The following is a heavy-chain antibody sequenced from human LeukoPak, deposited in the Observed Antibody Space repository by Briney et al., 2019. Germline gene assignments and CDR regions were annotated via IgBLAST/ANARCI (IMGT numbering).Heavy chain of an antibody. D-gene: IGHD1-26*01. J-gene: IGHJ4*02. V-gene: IGHV4-61*02. CDR2: IYTSGST. CDR3: ARDQNQWELLVY. Sequence: TSQTLSLTCTVSGGSISSGSYYWSWIRQPAGKGLEWIGRIYTSGSTNYNPSLKSRVTISVDTSKNQFSLELSSVTAADTAVYHCARDQNQWELLVYWGQGTLVTVSS. CDR1: GGSISSGSYY.